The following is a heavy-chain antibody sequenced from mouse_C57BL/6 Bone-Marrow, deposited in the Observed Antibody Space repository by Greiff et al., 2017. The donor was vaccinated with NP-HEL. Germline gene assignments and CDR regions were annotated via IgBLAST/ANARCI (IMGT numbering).Heavy chain of an antibody. CDR3: ARQITTVVAPMDY. CDR2: ISSGGSYT. Sequence: DVKLQESGGDLVKPGGSLKLSCAASGFTFSSYGMSWVRQTPDKRLEWVATISSGGSYTYYPDSVKGRFTISRDNAKNTLYLQMSSLKSEDTAMYYCARQITTVVAPMDYWGQGTSVTVSS. CDR1: GFTFSSYG. V-gene: IGHV5-6*02. D-gene: IGHD1-1*01. J-gene: IGHJ4*01.